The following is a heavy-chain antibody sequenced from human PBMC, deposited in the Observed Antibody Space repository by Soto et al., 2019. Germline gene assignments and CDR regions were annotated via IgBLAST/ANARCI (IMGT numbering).Heavy chain of an antibody. D-gene: IGHD3-10*01. Sequence: QLQLQESGSGLVKPSQTLSLTCAVSGGSISSGGYSWSWIRQPPGKGLEWIGYIYHSGSTYYNPSLTSRVTXXVXRXXNQFSLKLSSVTAADTAVYYCARAGYYGSGSWFDPWGQGTLVTVSS. J-gene: IGHJ5*02. CDR2: IYHSGST. V-gene: IGHV4-30-2*01. CDR3: ARAGYYGSGSWFDP. CDR1: GGSISSGGYS.